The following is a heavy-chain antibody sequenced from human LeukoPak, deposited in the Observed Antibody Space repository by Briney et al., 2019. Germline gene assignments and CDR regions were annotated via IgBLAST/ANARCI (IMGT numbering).Heavy chain of an antibody. CDR1: GYTFTGYY. J-gene: IGHJ6*03. V-gene: IGHV1-2*02. CDR3: ARAAAAGIVYYYMDV. Sequence: ASVKVSCKASGYTFTGYYMHWVRQAPGQGLEWMGWINPNSGGTNYAQKFQGRVTMTRDTSISTAYMELSSLRSEDTAVYYCARAAAAGIVYYYMDVWGKGTTVTISS. D-gene: IGHD6-13*01. CDR2: INPNSGGT.